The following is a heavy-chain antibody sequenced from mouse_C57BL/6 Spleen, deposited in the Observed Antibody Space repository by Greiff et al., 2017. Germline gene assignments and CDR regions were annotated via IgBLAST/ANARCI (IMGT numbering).Heavy chain of an antibody. CDR3: ARERDYVPFAY. J-gene: IGHJ3*01. D-gene: IGHD2-4*01. CDR1: GFTFSSYG. Sequence: EVMLVESGGDLVKPGGSLKLSCAASGFTFSSYGMSWVRQTPDKRLEWVATISSGGSYTYYPDSVKGRFTISRDNAKNTLYLQMNSLKSEDTAMYYCARERDYVPFAYWGQGTLVTVSA. V-gene: IGHV5-6*02. CDR2: ISSGGSYT.